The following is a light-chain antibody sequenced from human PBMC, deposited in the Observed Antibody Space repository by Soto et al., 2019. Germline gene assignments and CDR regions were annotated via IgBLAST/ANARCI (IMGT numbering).Light chain of an antibody. V-gene: IGKV3-15*01. J-gene: IGKJ4*01. CDR1: QSVSSN. CDR2: GAS. Sequence: EIVMTQSPATLSVSPGERATLSCRASQSVSSNLAWFQQRPSQAPRLLIYGASTRATGVPARFSGSGSGTEFTLTISSLLSEDFTIYYCQHYNNWPLTFGGGTKVEIK. CDR3: QHYNNWPLT.